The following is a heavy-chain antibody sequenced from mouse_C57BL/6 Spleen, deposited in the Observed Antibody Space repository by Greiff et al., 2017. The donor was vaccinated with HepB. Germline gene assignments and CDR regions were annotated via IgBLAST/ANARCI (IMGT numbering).Heavy chain of an antibody. CDR3: ARVYDYGGFAY. V-gene: IGHV1-76*01. J-gene: IGHJ3*01. CDR1: GYTFTDYY. D-gene: IGHD2-4*01. CDR2: IYPGSGNT. Sequence: QVQLQQSGAELVRPGASVKLSCKASGYTFTDYYINWVKQRPGQGLEWIARIYPGSGNTYYNEKFKGKATLTAEKSSSTAYMQLSSLTSEDSAVYFCARVYDYGGFAYWGQGTLVTVSA.